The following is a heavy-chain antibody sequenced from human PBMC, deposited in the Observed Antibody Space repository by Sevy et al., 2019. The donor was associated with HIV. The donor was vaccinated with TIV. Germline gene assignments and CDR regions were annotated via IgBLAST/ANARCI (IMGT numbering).Heavy chain of an antibody. CDR1: GFRLGTSW. CDR2: IKQDGSEK. CDR3: ARVDWGLRDGMDV. Sequence: GGSLRLSCAASGFRLGTSWMSWVRQAPGKGLEWVANIKQDGSEKYYVDSVKGRFTISRDNAKNSLYLQMNSLRAEDTAVYYCARVDWGLRDGMDVWGQGTTVTVSS. J-gene: IGHJ6*02. D-gene: IGHD7-27*01. V-gene: IGHV3-7*03.